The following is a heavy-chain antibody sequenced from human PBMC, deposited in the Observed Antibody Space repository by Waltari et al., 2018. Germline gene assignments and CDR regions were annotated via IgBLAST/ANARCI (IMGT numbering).Heavy chain of an antibody. CDR2: IYTSGST. V-gene: IGHV4-61*02. CDR3: ARVVTGALGWFDP. CDR1: GRSISSGSYY. D-gene: IGHD7-27*01. J-gene: IGHJ5*02. Sequence: QVQLQESGPGLVKPSQTLSLTCTVPGRSISSGSYYLSWIRQPAGKGLEWIGRIYTSGSTNYNPSLKSRVTISVDTSKNQFSLKLSSVTAADTAVYYCARVVTGALGWFDPWGQGTLVTVSS.